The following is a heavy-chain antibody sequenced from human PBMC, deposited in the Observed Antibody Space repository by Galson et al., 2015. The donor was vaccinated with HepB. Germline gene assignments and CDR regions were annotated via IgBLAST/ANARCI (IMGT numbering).Heavy chain of an antibody. Sequence: SVKVSCKASGYTFTSYGISWVRQAPGQGLEWMGWISAYNGNTNYAQKLQGRVTMTTDTSTSTAYMELRSLRSDDTAVYYCARSVAGYDFWSGYYPYWFDPWGQGTLVTVSS. D-gene: IGHD3-3*01. CDR2: ISAYNGNT. CDR1: GYTFTSYG. V-gene: IGHV1-18*01. CDR3: ARSVAGYDFWSGYYPYWFDP. J-gene: IGHJ5*02.